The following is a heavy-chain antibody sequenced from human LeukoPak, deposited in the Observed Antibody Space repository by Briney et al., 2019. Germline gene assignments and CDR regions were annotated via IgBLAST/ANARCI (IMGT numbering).Heavy chain of an antibody. J-gene: IGHJ4*02. CDR2: IIPIFGTA. CDR1: GGTFSSYA. CDR3: ACYYYDSSGYYY. V-gene: IGHV1-69*13. Sequence: ASVKVSCKASGGTFSSYAISWVRQAPGQGLEWMGGIIPIFGTANYAQKFQGRVTITADESTSTAYMELSSLRSEDTAVYYCACYYYDSSGYYYWGQGTLVTVSS. D-gene: IGHD3-22*01.